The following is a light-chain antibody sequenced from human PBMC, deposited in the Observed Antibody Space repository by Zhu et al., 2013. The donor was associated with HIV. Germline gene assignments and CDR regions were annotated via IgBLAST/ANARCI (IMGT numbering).Light chain of an antibody. CDR2: DAT. J-gene: IGKJ2*01. Sequence: EIVLTQSPGTLSLSPGERATLSCRASQTIRSSYLAWYQQKPGQAPRLLIYDATSRVTGIPARFGGSGSGTDFTLTIRYLEPEDSAVYYCQQRSNWPTFGQGTKLGDQT. V-gene: IGKV3D-20*02. CDR1: QTIRSSY. CDR3: QQRSNWPT.